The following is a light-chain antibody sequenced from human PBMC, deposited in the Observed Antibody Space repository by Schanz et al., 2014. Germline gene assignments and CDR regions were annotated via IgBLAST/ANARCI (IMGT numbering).Light chain of an antibody. CDR3: HQYHSTPDT. Sequence: DIVMTQSPDSLAVSLGERATIHCKSSQNILYSSNNKNYLAWYQQKPGQPPKLLIYWASTRESGVPDRFSGSGSGTDFTLTISSLQAEDVAVYFCHQYHSTPDTFGQGTKVEIK. CDR1: QNILYSSNNKNY. CDR2: WAS. V-gene: IGKV4-1*01. J-gene: IGKJ2*01.